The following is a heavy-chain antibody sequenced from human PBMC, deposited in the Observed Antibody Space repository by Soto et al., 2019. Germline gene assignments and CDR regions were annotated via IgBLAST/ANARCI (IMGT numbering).Heavy chain of an antibody. CDR2: IIPIFGTA. CDR1: GGTFSSYA. J-gene: IGHJ6*02. V-gene: IGHV1-69*13. D-gene: IGHD2-2*01. CDR3: ARMPPSNCSSTSCYELSGYYYGMDV. Sequence: ASVKVSCKASGGTFSSYAISWVRQAPGQGLEWMGGIIPIFGTANYAQKFQGRVTITADESTSTAYMELSSLRSEDTAVYYCARMPPSNCSSTSCYELSGYYYGMDVWGQGTTVTVSS.